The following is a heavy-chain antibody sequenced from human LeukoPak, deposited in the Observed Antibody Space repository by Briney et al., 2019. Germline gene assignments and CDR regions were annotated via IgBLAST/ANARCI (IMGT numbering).Heavy chain of an antibody. CDR2: INPNSGGT. CDR3: AREGIGGYSYGRNFDY. V-gene: IGHV1-2*02. Sequence: ASVKVSCKASGYTFTGYYMHWVRQAPGQGLEWMGWINPNSGGTNYAQKFQGRVTMTRDTSISTAYMELSRLRSDDTAVYYCAREGIGGYSYGRNFDYWGQGTLVTVSS. CDR1: GYTFTGYY. D-gene: IGHD5-18*01. J-gene: IGHJ4*02.